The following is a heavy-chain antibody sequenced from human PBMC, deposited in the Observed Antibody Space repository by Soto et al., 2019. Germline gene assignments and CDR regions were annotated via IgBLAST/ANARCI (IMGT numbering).Heavy chain of an antibody. CDR3: ASAPFGVVLVSQWFDP. Sequence: EVQLVESGGGLVQPGGSLRLSCAASGFAFSNYWMSWLRQAPDKGLEWVANINQDGNEKYYVDSMKGRFTVSRDNAKKSLYLQMNSLRAEDTAVYYCASAPFGVVLVSQWFDPWGQGTLVTVSS. D-gene: IGHD3-3*01. CDR2: INQDGNEK. J-gene: IGHJ5*02. CDR1: GFAFSNYW. V-gene: IGHV3-7*01.